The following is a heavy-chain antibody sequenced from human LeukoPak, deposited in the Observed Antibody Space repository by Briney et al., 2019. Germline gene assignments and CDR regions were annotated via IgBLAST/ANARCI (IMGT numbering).Heavy chain of an antibody. Sequence: SETLSLTCAVSGYSISCGYYWGWIRQPPGKGLEWLGSIYHSGSTYYNPSLKSRVTISVDTSKNQFSLKLSSVTAADTAVYYCARHRSLDRGTTVLDYWGQGTLVTVSS. V-gene: IGHV4-38-2*01. CDR1: GYSISCGYY. CDR2: IYHSGST. D-gene: IGHD1-7*01. CDR3: ARHRSLDRGTTVLDY. J-gene: IGHJ4*02.